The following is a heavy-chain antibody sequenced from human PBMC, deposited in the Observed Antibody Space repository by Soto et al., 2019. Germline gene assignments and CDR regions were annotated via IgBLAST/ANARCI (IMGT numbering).Heavy chain of an antibody. D-gene: IGHD3-10*01. CDR3: ARRYGWLYFDY. CDR1: GDSISSSDYF. J-gene: IGHJ4*02. Sequence: SATLSLTCTVAGDSISSSDYFWGWIRQPPGKGLEWMGNIFYSGSTYSNPSLKSRVTISVDTSKNQFSLKLTSVTAADTALYYCARRYGWLYFDYWGQGSLVTVS. V-gene: IGHV4-39*01. CDR2: IFYSGST.